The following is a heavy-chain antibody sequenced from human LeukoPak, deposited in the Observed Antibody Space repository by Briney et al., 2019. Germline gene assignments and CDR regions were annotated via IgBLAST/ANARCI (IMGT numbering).Heavy chain of an antibody. CDR2: ISAYNGNT. V-gene: IGHV1-18*01. CDR1: GYTFTSYG. CDR3: ARVHDILTGYLRLYYYYYGMDV. Sequence: ASVKVSCKASGYTFTSYGISWARQAPGQGLEWMGWISAYNGNTNYAQKLQGRVTMTTDTSTSTAYMELRSLRSDDTAVYYCARVHDILTGYLRLYYYYYGMDVWGQGTTVTVSS. D-gene: IGHD3-9*01. J-gene: IGHJ6*02.